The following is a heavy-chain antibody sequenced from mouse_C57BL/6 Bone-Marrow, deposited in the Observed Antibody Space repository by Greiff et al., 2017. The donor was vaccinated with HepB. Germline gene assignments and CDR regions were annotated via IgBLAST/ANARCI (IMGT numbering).Heavy chain of an antibody. D-gene: IGHD3-2*02. CDR1: GYTFTSYW. V-gene: IGHV1-59*01. J-gene: IGHJ4*01. CDR3: AREGETAQARDAMDY. Sequence: VQLQQPGAELVRPGTSVKLSCKASGYTFTSYWMHWVKQRPGQGLEWIGVIDPSDSYTNYNQKFKGKATLTVDTSSSTAYMQLSSLTSEDSAVYYCAREGETAQARDAMDYWGQGTSVTVSS. CDR2: IDPSDSYT.